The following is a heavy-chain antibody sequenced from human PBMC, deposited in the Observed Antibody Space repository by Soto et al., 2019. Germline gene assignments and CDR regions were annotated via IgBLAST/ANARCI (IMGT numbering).Heavy chain of an antibody. V-gene: IGHV3-53*01. CDR2: IYSDDRT. J-gene: IGHJ3*02. CDR1: GFTVSSNY. Sequence: PGGSLRLSCAASGFTVSSNYMNWVRQAPGKGLEWVSVIYSDDRTHYADSVKGRFTISRDNSKNTVYLQLNSLRAEDTAVYYCTRERFLEWLVGVRFWAFDNWGQGTMVTVSS. D-gene: IGHD3-3*01. CDR3: TRERFLEWLVGVRFWAFDN.